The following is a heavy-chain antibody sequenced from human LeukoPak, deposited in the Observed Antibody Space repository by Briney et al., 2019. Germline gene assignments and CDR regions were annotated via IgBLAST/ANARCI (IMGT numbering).Heavy chain of an antibody. V-gene: IGHV3-23*01. CDR1: GFTFYNHA. Sequence: GGSLRLSCAASGFTFYNHAMGWVRQAPGRGLEWVSAISGGAYSEYYADSVKGRFTISRDNSKNTLYLQMNSLRAEDTAVYYCARTRELGFDYWGQGTLVTVSS. J-gene: IGHJ4*02. D-gene: IGHD1-26*01. CDR3: ARTRELGFDY. CDR2: ISGGAYSE.